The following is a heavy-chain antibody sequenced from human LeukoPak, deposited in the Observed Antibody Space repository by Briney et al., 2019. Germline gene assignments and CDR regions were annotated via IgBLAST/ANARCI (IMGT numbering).Heavy chain of an antibody. D-gene: IGHD3-10*01. Sequence: GGSLRLSCAGSGFTFNTHAMHWVRQAAGKGPEWMAVLSYDGSNRYYADSVKGRFTISRDNHKNTLYLQMNNLRVDDTAVYYCAKVMGAYYGSGSDWGQGTLVTVSS. V-gene: IGHV3-30*18. CDR1: GFTFNTHA. J-gene: IGHJ4*02. CDR3: AKVMGAYYGSGSD. CDR2: LSYDGSNR.